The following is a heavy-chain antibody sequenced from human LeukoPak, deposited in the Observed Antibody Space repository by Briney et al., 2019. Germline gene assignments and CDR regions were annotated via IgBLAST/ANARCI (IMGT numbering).Heavy chain of an antibody. J-gene: IGHJ4*02. D-gene: IGHD6-6*01. CDR3: ARVGSSSSALLDY. CDR2: ISSSGSTI. CDR1: GFTFSDYY. V-gene: IGHV3-11*04. Sequence: GGSLRLSCAASGFTFSDYYMSWIRQAPGEGLEWVSYISSSGSTIYYADSVKGRFTISRDNAKNSLYLQMNSLRAEDTAVYYCARVGSSSSALLDYWGQGTLVTVSS.